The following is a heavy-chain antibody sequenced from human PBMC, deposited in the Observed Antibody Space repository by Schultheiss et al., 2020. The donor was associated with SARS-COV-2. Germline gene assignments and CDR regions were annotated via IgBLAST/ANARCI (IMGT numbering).Heavy chain of an antibody. V-gene: IGHV4-61*01. CDR2: IYHGGGT. D-gene: IGHD5-18*01. CDR3: ARGYRYYYYAMDV. J-gene: IGHJ6*02. CDR1: GGSVTSGSYY. Sequence: SETLSLTCSVSGGSVTSGSYYWSWIRQSPGRGLEWIGYIYHGGGTRYHPSLQSRLTISGDTSKNQFSLKVNSVTAADTAVYYCARGYRYYYYAMDVWGQGTTVTVSS.